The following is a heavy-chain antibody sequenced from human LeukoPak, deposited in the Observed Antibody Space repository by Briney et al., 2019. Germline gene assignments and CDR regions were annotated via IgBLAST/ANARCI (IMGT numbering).Heavy chain of an antibody. CDR3: AKDEGTTWGFLGWFDY. CDR2: ISYDGSNK. V-gene: IGHV3-30-3*01. D-gene: IGHD3-16*01. CDR1: GFTFSSYA. J-gene: IGHJ4*02. Sequence: PGGSLRLSCAASGFTFSSYAMHWVRQAPGKGLEWVAVISYDGSNKYYADSVKGRFTISRDNSKNTLYLQMNSLRAEDTAVYYCAKDEGTTWGFLGWFDYWGQGTLVTVSS.